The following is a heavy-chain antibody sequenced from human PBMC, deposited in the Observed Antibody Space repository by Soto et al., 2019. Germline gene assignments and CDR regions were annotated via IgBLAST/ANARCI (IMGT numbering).Heavy chain of an antibody. Sequence: QVQLQESGPGLVKPSQTLSLTCTVSGGSIRSGDYYWSWIRQSPGKGLEWIGYIYYGGSTYYNPSLQSRITMSVDTSKNQFSLNLSSVTAADTAVYYCAREDCRSTSCSYSTGSYYFDYWGQGTLVTLSS. V-gene: IGHV4-30-4*01. D-gene: IGHD2-2*01. J-gene: IGHJ4*02. CDR1: GGSIRSGDYY. CDR3: AREDCRSTSCSYSTGSYYFDY. CDR2: IYYGGST.